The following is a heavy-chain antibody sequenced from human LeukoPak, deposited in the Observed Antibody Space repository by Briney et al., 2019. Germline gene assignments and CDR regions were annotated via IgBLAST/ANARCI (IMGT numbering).Heavy chain of an antibody. V-gene: IGHV3-23*01. Sequence: GESLRLSCTASGFTFSSYAMNWGRQAQGQGRGWVSAISGSGGSTSYTNSVKGRFTISRTNSKHSLYLQMYSLGAEDTAVYYCANLIKVGRLRPIDYWGQGTLVTVSS. J-gene: IGHJ4*02. CDR2: ISGSGGST. CDR3: ANLIKVGRLRPIDY. D-gene: IGHD4-17*01. CDR1: GFTFSSYA.